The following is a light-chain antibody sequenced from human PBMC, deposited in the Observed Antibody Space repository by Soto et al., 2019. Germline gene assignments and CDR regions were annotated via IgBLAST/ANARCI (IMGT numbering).Light chain of an antibody. J-gene: IGLJ1*01. CDR3: GTGDSGLGGGV. Sequence: QSVLTQPPSVSAAPGQKVTISCSGSSSNIGNNYVSWYQQLPGTAPKLLIYENNKRPSGIPDRFSGSKSGTSATLGITGPQPGDEADYNGGTGDSGLGGGVFGTGTNLTVL. V-gene: IGLV1-51*02. CDR2: ENN. CDR1: SSNIGNNY.